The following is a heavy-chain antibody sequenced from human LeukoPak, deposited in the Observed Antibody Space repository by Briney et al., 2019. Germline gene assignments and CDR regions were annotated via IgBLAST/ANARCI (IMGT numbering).Heavy chain of an antibody. CDR3: ARPYPYDSSGLFAFDI. CDR2: IYYSGST. J-gene: IGHJ3*02. D-gene: IGHD3-22*01. V-gene: IGHV4-39*01. CDR1: GGSISSSSYY. Sequence: PSETLSLTCTVSGGSISSSSYYWGWIRQPPGKGLEWIGSIYYSGSTYYNLSLKSRVTISVDTSKNQFSLKLSSVTAADTAVYYCARPYPYDSSGLFAFDIWGQGTMVTVSS.